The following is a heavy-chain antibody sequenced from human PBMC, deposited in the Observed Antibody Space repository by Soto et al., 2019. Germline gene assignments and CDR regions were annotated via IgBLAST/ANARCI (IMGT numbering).Heavy chain of an antibody. CDR1: GLTFTKYA. D-gene: IGHD5-12*01. CDR3: AKRSGFDSGLFDY. V-gene: IGHV3-23*01. J-gene: IGHJ4*02. CDR2: ISGSGSAT. Sequence: GGSLRLSCAVFGLTFTKYAMSWVRKAPGKGLEWVSAISGSGSATHYADSVKGRFTISRDNSKNTLSLQMNSLRVEDTAMYFCAKRSGFDSGLFDYWGQGTLVTVSS.